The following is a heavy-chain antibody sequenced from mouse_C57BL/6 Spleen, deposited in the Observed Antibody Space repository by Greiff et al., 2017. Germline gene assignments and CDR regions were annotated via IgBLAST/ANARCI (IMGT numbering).Heavy chain of an antibody. Sequence: EVQGVESGGGLVKPGGSLKLSCAASGFTFSDYGMHWVRQAPEKGLEWVAYISSGSSTIYYADTVKGRFTISRDNAKNTLFLQITSLRSEDTAMYYCARPYYGSSYVGYYAMDYWGQGTSVTVSS. J-gene: IGHJ4*01. V-gene: IGHV5-17*01. CDR3: ARPYYGSSYVGYYAMDY. D-gene: IGHD1-1*01. CDR2: ISSGSSTI. CDR1: GFTFSDYG.